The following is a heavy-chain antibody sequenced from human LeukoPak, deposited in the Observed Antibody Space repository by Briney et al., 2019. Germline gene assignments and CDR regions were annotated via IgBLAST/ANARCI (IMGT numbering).Heavy chain of an antibody. CDR3: ARDRNTDFWSGYYTNYFDY. J-gene: IGHJ4*02. D-gene: IGHD3-3*01. V-gene: IGHV3-7*01. Sequence: GGSLRLSCAASGFTFSRYWMSWVRQAPGKGLEWVANIKQDGSEKYYVDSVKGRFTISRDNAKNSLYLQMNSLRVGDTGVYFCARDRNTDFWSGYYTNYFDYWGQGTLVTVSS. CDR1: GFTFSRYW. CDR2: IKQDGSEK.